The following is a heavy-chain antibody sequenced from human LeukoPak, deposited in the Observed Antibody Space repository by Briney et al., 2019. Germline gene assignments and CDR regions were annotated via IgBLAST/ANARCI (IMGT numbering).Heavy chain of an antibody. V-gene: IGHV3-23*01. CDR2: ICANDGNT. D-gene: IGHD1-1*01. CDR1: GLTFRNYA. Sequence: PGGSLRLSCAASGLTFRNYAMSWVRQAPGKGLEWVSVICANDGNTYYADAVKGRFTISRDNSKDTLYLQMDSLRAEDTAVYYCAKDPDWNVGMVFDYWGQGTLVTVSS. CDR3: AKDPDWNVGMVFDY. J-gene: IGHJ4*02.